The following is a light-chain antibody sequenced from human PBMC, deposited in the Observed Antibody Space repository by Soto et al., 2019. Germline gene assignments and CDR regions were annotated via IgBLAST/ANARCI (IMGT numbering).Light chain of an antibody. CDR1: SSDVGSYNL. CDR2: EVS. J-gene: IGLJ3*02. Sequence: QSALTQPASVSGSPGQSITISCTGTSSDVGSYNLVSWYQQHPGKAPKLMIYEVSKRPSGVSNRFSGSKSGNTASLTISGLQAEDEADHYCCSYAGSSTWVFGGGTKVTVL. V-gene: IGLV2-23*02. CDR3: CSYAGSSTWV.